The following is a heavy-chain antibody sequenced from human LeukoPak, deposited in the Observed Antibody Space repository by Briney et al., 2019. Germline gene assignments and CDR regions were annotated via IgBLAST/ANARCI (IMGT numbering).Heavy chain of an antibody. CDR2: IHYSGSN. CDR1: GGSFTSYY. Sequence: SETLSLTCSVSGGSFTSYYWSWIRQPPGKGLEWIGHIHYSGSNNYNPSLKSRVTMFVDKSKNQISLRLSSVTPADTAVYYCARHGTVSSGSYFDYWGQGTQVTLS. J-gene: IGHJ4*02. D-gene: IGHD1-26*01. CDR3: ARHGTVSSGSYFDY. V-gene: IGHV4-59*08.